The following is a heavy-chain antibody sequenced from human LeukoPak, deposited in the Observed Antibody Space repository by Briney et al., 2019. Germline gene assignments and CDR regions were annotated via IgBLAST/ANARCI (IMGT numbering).Heavy chain of an antibody. CDR1: GFTFSSYG. CDR3: AIPKSGGYYPGFDY. CDR2: ISYDGSNK. V-gene: IGHV3-30*03. Sequence: HTGGSLRLSCAASGFTFSSYGMHWVRQAPGEGLEWVAVISYDGSNKYYADSVKGRFTISRDNSKNMLFLQMNSLRAEDTAVYYCAIPKSGGYYPGFDYWGQGTLVTVSS. D-gene: IGHD1-26*01. J-gene: IGHJ4*02.